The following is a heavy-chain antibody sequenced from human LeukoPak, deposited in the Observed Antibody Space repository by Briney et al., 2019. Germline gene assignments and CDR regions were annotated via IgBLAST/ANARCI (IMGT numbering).Heavy chain of an antibody. CDR3: ARQDSSSWFGDWFDP. V-gene: IGHV4-59*08. Sequence: KPSETLSLTCTVSGGSISGYYWSWIRQPPGKGLEWIANIYYTGSTNYNPSLKSRVTISVDTSKNQVSLKLSPVTAADTAVYYCARQDSSSWFGDWFDPWGQGTLVTVSS. CDR1: GGSISGYY. J-gene: IGHJ5*02. CDR2: IYYTGST. D-gene: IGHD6-13*01.